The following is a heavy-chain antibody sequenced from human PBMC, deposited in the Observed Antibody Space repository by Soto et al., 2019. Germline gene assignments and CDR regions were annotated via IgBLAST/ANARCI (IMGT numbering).Heavy chain of an antibody. Sequence: PGGSLRLSCAASGFTFDDYGMTWVRQAPGKGLEWVSGINWDGASTAYADSVKGRFTISRDNAKNSLYLQMNSLRAEDTALYYCARAYESSYYYNPLAYWGQGTLVTVSS. D-gene: IGHD3-22*01. V-gene: IGHV3-20*04. CDR3: ARAYESSYYYNPLAY. CDR2: INWDGAST. J-gene: IGHJ4*02. CDR1: GFTFDDYG.